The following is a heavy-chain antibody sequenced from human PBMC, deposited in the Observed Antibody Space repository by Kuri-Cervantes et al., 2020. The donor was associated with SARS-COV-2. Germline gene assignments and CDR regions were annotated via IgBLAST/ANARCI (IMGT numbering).Heavy chain of an antibody. CDR3: TTDPRGYDFWSGYYSPRKKIADY. V-gene: IGHV3-15*01. Sequence: GGPLRLSCAASGFTFSNDRMSWVRQAPGKGLEWVGRITSKTVGGTTDYAAPVKGRFTISTVESKHTLYLQMNILKTEHTAVYYCTTDPRGYDFWSGYYSPRKKIADYWGQGTLVTVSS. J-gene: IGHJ4*02. D-gene: IGHD3-3*01. CDR1: GFTFSNDR. CDR2: ITSKTVGGTT.